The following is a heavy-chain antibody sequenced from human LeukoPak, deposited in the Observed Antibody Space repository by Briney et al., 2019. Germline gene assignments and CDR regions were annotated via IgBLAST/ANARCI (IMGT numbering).Heavy chain of an antibody. Sequence: GGSLRLSCAGSGFSFSSYGMHWVRQAPGKGLVWVSRINTDGSSTSYADSVKGRFTISRDNAKNTLYLQMNSLRAEDTAVYYCARDNAVTLDYWGQGTLVTVSS. CDR1: GFSFSSYG. V-gene: IGHV3-74*01. D-gene: IGHD6-19*01. J-gene: IGHJ4*02. CDR2: INTDGSST. CDR3: ARDNAVTLDY.